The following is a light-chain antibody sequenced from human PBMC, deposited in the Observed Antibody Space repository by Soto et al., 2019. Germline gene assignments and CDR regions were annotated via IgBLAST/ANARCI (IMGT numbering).Light chain of an antibody. V-gene: IGLV1-40*01. Sequence: QSVLTQPPSASGTPGQRVTISASGSSSNIGAGYDVHWYQQFPGTAPKLLIYANNNRPSGVPERFSGSRSGASASLAITGLQAEDEADYYCQAYDNALGSSEAFGGGPKVTVL. CDR2: ANN. CDR1: SSNIGAGYD. J-gene: IGLJ2*01. CDR3: QAYDNALGSSEA.